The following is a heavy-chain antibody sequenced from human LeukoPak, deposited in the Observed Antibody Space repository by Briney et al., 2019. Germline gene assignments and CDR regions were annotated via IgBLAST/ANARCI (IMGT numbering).Heavy chain of an antibody. J-gene: IGHJ4*02. D-gene: IGHD3-22*01. Sequence: HSGGSLRLSCAASGFTFSTYTMSWVRQAPGKGLEWVSAVNGGGNTWYAGSVKGRFTISRDNSKNTLYLQMNSLRAEDTAIYYCAEPEGGYYDIRPDWGQGTLVTVSS. CDR2: VNGGGNT. V-gene: IGHV3-23*01. CDR1: GFTFSTYT. CDR3: AEPEGGYYDIRPD.